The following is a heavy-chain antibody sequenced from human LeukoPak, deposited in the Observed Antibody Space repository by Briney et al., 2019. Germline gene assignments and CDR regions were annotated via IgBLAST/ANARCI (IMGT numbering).Heavy chain of an antibody. Sequence: ASVKVSCKASGGSFSNYIVTWLRLAPGQGLEWMGGIIPIFGTTNYPQKFQGRVTITADESTNTAYMELSSLRSEDTAVYYCARPTTYYYDSSAYHVDGFDIWGQGTMVTVSS. CDR2: IIPIFGTT. D-gene: IGHD3-22*01. CDR3: ARPTTYYYDSSAYHVDGFDI. CDR1: GGSFSNYI. V-gene: IGHV1-69*13. J-gene: IGHJ3*02.